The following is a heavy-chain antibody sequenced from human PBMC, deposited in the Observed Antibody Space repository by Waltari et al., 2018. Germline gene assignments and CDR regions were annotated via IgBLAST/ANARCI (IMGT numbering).Heavy chain of an antibody. CDR2: ISGSGYNT. CDR3: AKNGPDSGGYHIAGFDY. V-gene: IGHV3-23*01. Sequence: EVQLLESGGGLVQPGGSLRLSCAASGFTFSSYDMRWVVLAPGKGLDWVSAIISGSGYNTYYADSVKGRFTISRDNSKNTLYLQMNSLRAEDTAVYYCAKNGPDSGGYHIAGFDYWGQGTLVTVSS. CDR1: GFTFSSYD. J-gene: IGHJ4*02. D-gene: IGHD3-22*01.